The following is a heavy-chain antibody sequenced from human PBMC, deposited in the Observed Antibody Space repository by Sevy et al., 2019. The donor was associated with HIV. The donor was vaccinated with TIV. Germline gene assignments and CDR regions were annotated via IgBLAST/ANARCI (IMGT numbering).Heavy chain of an antibody. Sequence: GGSLRLSCAASGFTFSSYAMSWVRQAPGKGLEWVSVTSGSGGSTYYADSVKGRFTISRDNSKNTLYLQMNSLRAEDTAVYYCAKDTKTYYYGSGSYYTYYYYGMDVWGQGTTVTVSS. CDR2: TSGSGGST. J-gene: IGHJ6*02. CDR1: GFTFSSYA. CDR3: AKDTKTYYYGSGSYYTYYYYGMDV. V-gene: IGHV3-23*01. D-gene: IGHD3-10*01.